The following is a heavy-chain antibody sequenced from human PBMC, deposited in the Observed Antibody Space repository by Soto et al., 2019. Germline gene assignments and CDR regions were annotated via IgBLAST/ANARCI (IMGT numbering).Heavy chain of an antibody. D-gene: IGHD3-10*01. CDR1: GYTFTNFG. Sequence: QVQLVQSGAEVKKPGASVKVSCKASGYTFTNFGLTWVRQAPGQGLEWMGWINTYNDNTNYAQNLQGRVTMTTDTATNTAYMELRSRRSDDTAVYYCARTKHGDWFDPWGQGTLVTVSS. CDR2: INTYNDNT. CDR3: ARTKHGDWFDP. J-gene: IGHJ5*02. V-gene: IGHV1-18*01.